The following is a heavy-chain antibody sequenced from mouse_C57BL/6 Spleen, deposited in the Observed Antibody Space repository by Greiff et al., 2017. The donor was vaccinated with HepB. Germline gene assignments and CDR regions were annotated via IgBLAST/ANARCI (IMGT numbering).Heavy chain of an antibody. CDR1: GYTFTSYW. J-gene: IGHJ2*01. CDR2: IDPSDSET. D-gene: IGHD1-1*01. V-gene: IGHV1-52*01. CDR3: ARGGYGSSFYY. Sequence: QVQLQQPGAELVRPGSSVKLSCKASGYTFTSYWMHWVKQRPIQGLEWIGNIDPSDSETHYNQKFKDKATLTVDKSSSTAYMQLSSLTSEDSAVYYCARGGYGSSFYYWGQGTTLTVPS.